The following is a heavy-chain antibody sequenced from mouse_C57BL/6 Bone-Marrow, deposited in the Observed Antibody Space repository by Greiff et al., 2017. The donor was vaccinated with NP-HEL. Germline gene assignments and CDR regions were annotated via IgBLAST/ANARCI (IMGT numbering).Heavy chain of an antibody. CDR1: GYTFTSYW. CDR3: ASLGSNYGGFAY. V-gene: IGHV1-50*01. D-gene: IGHD1-1*01. Sequence: QVQLQQPGAELVKPGASVKLSCKASGYTFTSYWMQWVKQRPGQGLEWIGEIDPSDSYTNYNQKFKGKATLTVDTSSSTAYMQLSSLTSEDSAVYYCASLGSNYGGFAYWGQGTLVTVSA. J-gene: IGHJ3*01. CDR2: IDPSDSYT.